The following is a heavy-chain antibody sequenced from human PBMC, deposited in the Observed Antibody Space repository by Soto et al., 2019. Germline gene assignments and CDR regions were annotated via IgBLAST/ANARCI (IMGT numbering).Heavy chain of an antibody. CDR3: ARQIIVGATDSIYYYYGMDT. V-gene: IGHV4-31*03. J-gene: IGHJ6*02. Sequence: SETLSLTCTVSGGSISSGGYYWSWIRQHPGKGLEWIGYIYYSGSTYYNPSLKSRVTISVDTSKNQFSLKLSSVTAAATAVYYCARQIIVGATDSIYYYYGMDTWGQGTTVIVPS. CDR2: IYYSGST. CDR1: GGSISSGGYY. D-gene: IGHD1-26*01.